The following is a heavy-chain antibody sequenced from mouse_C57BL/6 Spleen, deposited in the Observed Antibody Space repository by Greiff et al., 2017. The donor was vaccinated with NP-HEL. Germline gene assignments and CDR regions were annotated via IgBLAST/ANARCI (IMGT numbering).Heavy chain of an antibody. J-gene: IGHJ3*01. CDR1: GFTFTDYY. V-gene: IGHV7-3*01. CDR3: ARPIYDYYDVWFAY. Sequence: DVMLVESGGGLVQPGGSLSLSCAASGFTFTDYYMSWVRQPPGTALEWLGFIRNKANGYTTEYSASVKGPFTISRDNSQSILYLQMNALRAEDSATYYCARPIYDYYDVWFAYWGQGTLVTVSA. D-gene: IGHD2-4*01. CDR2: IRNKANGYTT.